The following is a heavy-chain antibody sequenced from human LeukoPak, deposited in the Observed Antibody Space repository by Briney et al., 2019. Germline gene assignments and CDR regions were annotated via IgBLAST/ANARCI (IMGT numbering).Heavy chain of an antibody. J-gene: IGHJ3*02. CDR3: ARDTVLAVAGTQGAFDI. D-gene: IGHD6-19*01. CDR1: GFTFSCYG. Sequence: QPGGSLRLSCAASGFTFSCYGMHWVRRAPGKGLEWVAVIWYDGSNKYYADSVKGRFTISRDNSKNTLYLQMNSLRAEDTAVYYYARDTVLAVAGTQGAFDIWGQGTMVTVSS. V-gene: IGHV3-33*01. CDR2: IWYDGSNK.